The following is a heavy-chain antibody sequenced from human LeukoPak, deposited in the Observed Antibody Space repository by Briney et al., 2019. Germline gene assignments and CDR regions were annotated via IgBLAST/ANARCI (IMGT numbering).Heavy chain of an antibody. V-gene: IGHV4-34*01. CDR3: ARDRGDGWYYYYMDV. D-gene: IGHD2-15*01. Sequence: SETLSLTCAVYGGSFSGYYWSWIRQPPGKGLEWIGEINHSGSTNYNPSLKSRVTISVDTSKNQFSLKLSSVTAADTAVYYCARDRGDGWYYYYMDVWGKGTTVTISS. CDR2: INHSGST. CDR1: GGSFSGYY. J-gene: IGHJ6*03.